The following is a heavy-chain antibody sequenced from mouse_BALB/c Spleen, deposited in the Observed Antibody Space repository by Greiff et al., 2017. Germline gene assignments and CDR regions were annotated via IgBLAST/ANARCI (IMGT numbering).Heavy chain of an antibody. Sequence: EVQLVESGGGLVKPGGSLKLSCAASGFAFSSYDMSWVRQTPEKRLEWVAYISSGGGSTYYPDTVKGRFTISRDNAKNTLYLQMSSLKSEDTAMYYCARHALTGTWFAYWGQGTLVTVSA. D-gene: IGHD4-1*01. CDR1: GFAFSSYD. J-gene: IGHJ3*01. V-gene: IGHV5-12-1*01. CDR3: ARHALTGTWFAY. CDR2: ISSGGGST.